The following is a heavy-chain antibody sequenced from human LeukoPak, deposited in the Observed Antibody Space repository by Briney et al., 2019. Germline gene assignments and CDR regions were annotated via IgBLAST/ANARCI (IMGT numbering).Heavy chain of an antibody. CDR2: IGGSGGST. CDR1: GFTFGSYA. D-gene: IGHD5-12*01. CDR3: AKDRSGYEGGGFDY. J-gene: IGHJ4*02. Sequence: GGSLRLSCAASGFTFGSYAMSWVRQAPGKGREWVSAIGGSGGSTYYADSVKGRFTISRDNSKNTLYLQMNSLRAEDTAVYYCAKDRSGYEGGGFDYWGQGTLVTVSS. V-gene: IGHV3-23*01.